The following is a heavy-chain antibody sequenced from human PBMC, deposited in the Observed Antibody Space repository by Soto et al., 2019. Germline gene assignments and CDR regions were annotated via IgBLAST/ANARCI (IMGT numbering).Heavy chain of an antibody. CDR1: GFTFSSYW. Sequence: GGSLRLSCVASGFTFSSYWMHWVRQAPGKGLVWVSRINSDGSSTSYADSVKGRFTISRDNAKNTLYLQMNSLRAEDTAVYYCARDRVLYCSSTSCYANYYYMDVWGKGTTVTVSS. J-gene: IGHJ6*03. CDR2: INSDGSST. D-gene: IGHD2-2*01. V-gene: IGHV3-74*01. CDR3: ARDRVLYCSSTSCYANYYYMDV.